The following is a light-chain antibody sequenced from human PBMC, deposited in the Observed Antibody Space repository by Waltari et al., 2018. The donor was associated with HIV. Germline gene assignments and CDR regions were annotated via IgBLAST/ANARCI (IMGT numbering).Light chain of an antibody. J-gene: IGLJ3*02. V-gene: IGLV1-40*01. CDR2: GNN. CDR1: SSNIGAGYD. CDR3: QSYDSSLSGSWV. Sequence: QSVLTQPPSVSGAPGQRVTFSCTGSSSNIGAGYDVHWYQQLPGTAPKLLIYGNNKRPSGVPDRFSGSKSGTSASLVITGLQAEDEAYYYCQSYDSSLSGSWVFGGGTKLTVL.